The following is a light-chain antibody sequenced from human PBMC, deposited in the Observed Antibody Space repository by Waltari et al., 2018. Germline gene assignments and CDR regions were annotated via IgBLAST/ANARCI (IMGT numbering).Light chain of an antibody. J-gene: IGLJ3*02. CDR1: SSDVGAYKY. CDR3: SSFAGSNRFGV. Sequence: QSALTQPPSASGSPGQSVTISCTGSSSDVGAYKYVSWYQQHPGKAPKLMIYEVSKRPSGVPARFSGSKSGNTASLTVSGLQADDEADYYCSSFAGSNRFGVFGGGTKLTVL. CDR2: EVS. V-gene: IGLV2-8*01.